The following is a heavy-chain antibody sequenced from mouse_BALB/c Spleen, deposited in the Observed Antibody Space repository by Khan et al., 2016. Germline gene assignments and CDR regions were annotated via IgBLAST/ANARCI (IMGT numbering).Heavy chain of an antibody. CDR2: IYPGDGDT. D-gene: IGHD2-14*01. CDR3: ARGTPFAY. Sequence: QVQLKQSGAELVRPGSSVKISCKASDYAFSRYWMNWVKQRPGQGLEWIGQIYPGDGDTNYNGKFKGKATLTVDNFSSTAYMQLSSLTSEDSAVYFCARGTPFAYWGQGTLVTVSA. V-gene: IGHV1-80*01. J-gene: IGHJ3*01. CDR1: DYAFSRYW.